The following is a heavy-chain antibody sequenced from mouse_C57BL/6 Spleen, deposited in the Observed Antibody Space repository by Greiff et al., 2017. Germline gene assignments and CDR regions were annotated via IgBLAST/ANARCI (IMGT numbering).Heavy chain of an antibody. J-gene: IGHJ3*01. CDR1: GYTFTDYN. D-gene: IGHD1-1*01. CDR3: ARDYGSSTLFAY. V-gene: IGHV1-18*01. Sequence: EVQLQQSGPELVKPGASVKIPCKASGYTFTDYNMDWVKQSHGKSLEWIGDINPNNGGTIYNQKFKGKATLTVDKSSSTAYMELRSLTSEDTAVYYCARDYGSSTLFAYWGQGTLVTVSA. CDR2: INPNNGGT.